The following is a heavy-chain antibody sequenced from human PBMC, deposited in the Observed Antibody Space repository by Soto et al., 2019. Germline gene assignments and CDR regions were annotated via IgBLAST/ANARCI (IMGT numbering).Heavy chain of an antibody. CDR1: GFIFGRFG. Sequence: QVQLVESGGGVVQPGRSLKLSCAASGFIFGRFGMHWVRQPPGKGLEWVAVIWNDGSNKLYADSVQGRFTISRDNSKNTLYLEMDSLRAEDTAVYYCARGHESGFGDSVPAGFDYWGQGTLVTVPS. CDR2: IWNDGSNK. D-gene: IGHD2-21*02. V-gene: IGHV3-33*01. J-gene: IGHJ4*02. CDR3: ARGHESGFGDSVPAGFDY.